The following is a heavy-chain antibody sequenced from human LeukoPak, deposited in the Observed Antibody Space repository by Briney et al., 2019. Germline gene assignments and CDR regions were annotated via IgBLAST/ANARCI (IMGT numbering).Heavy chain of an antibody. J-gene: IGHJ4*02. CDR3: ARGDSSSWYYFDY. V-gene: IGHV5-51*01. CDR2: TYPTDSDT. D-gene: IGHD6-13*01. Sequence: KRGESLKISCKTSGYNFPKYWIGWVRQVPGKGLEWMGITYPTDSDTRYSPSFQGQVTISADKSITTAYLQWSSLKASDTAIYYCARGDSSSWYYFDYWGQGTLVTVSS. CDR1: GYNFPKYW.